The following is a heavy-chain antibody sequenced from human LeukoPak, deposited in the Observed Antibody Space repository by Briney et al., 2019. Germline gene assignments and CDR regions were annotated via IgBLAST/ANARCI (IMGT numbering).Heavy chain of an antibody. CDR3: AKDDSGWYLY. CDR2: ISYDGSNK. D-gene: IGHD6-13*01. J-gene: IGHJ4*02. V-gene: IGHV3-30*18. CDR1: GFTFSSYG. Sequence: GGSLRLSCAASGFTFSSYGMHWVRQAPGKGLKWVAVISYDGSNKYYADSVKGRFTISRGNSKNTLYLQMNSLRAEDTAVYYCAKDDSGWYLYWGQGTLVTVSS.